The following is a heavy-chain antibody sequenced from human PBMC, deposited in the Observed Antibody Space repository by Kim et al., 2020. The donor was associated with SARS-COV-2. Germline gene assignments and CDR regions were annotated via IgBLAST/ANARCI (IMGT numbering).Heavy chain of an antibody. D-gene: IGHD2-21*01. V-gene: IGHV1-2*02. Sequence: ASVKVSCKASGYTFTGYYMHWVRQAPGQGLEWMGWINPKSGDTDYAQKCQGRVTMTRDTSISTAYVELRGLRLDDTALYYCVRVPRETSVVYFDYWGQGTLLTVS. CDR3: VRVPRETSVVYFDY. J-gene: IGHJ4*02. CDR1: GYTFTGYY. CDR2: INPKSGDT.